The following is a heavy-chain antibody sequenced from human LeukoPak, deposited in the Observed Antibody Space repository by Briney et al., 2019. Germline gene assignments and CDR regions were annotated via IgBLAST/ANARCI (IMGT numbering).Heavy chain of an antibody. CDR2: IIPILGIA. Sequence: SGKVSCKASGGTFSSYTISWVRQAPGQGLEWMGRIIPILGIANYAQKFQGRVTITADKSTSTAYMELSSLRSEDTAVYYCAREKDFGVVISPRYYYYYMDVWGKWTTVTVSS. CDR1: GGTFSSYT. D-gene: IGHD3-3*01. V-gene: IGHV1-69*04. CDR3: AREKDFGVVISPRYYYYYMDV. J-gene: IGHJ6*03.